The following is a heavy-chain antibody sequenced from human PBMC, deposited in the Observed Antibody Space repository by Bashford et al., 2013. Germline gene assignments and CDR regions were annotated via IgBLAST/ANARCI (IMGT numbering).Heavy chain of an antibody. D-gene: IGHD3-22*01. J-gene: IGHJ3*02. CDR1: GGSINSYY. CDR3: ARDPPXDSSGYTFDI. V-gene: IGHV4-59*01. Sequence: SETLSLTCTVSGGSINSYYWSWIRQPPGKGLEWIGFVFYSGSTSYNPSLKSRVTISVDTSKNQFSLKLTSVTAADTAVYYCARDPPXDSSGYTFDIVGPRDKWSPSPQ. CDR2: VFYSGST.